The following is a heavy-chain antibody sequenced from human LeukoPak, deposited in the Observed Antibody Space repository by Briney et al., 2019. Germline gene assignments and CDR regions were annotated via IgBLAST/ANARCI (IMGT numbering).Heavy chain of an antibody. CDR2: ISSSSSYI. CDR1: GFTFSSYS. J-gene: IGHJ4*02. Sequence: GSLRLSCAASGFTFSSYSMNWVRQAPGKGLEWVSSISSSSSYIYYADSVKGRFTISRDNAKNSLHLQMNSLRAEDTAVYYCAREAAAAVDYWGQGTLVTVSS. D-gene: IGHD6-13*01. CDR3: AREAAAAVDY. V-gene: IGHV3-21*01.